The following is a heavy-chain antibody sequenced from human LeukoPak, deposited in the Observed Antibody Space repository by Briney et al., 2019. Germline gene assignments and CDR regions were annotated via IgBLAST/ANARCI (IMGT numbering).Heavy chain of an antibody. CDR3: ASLYGEILDY. D-gene: IGHD4-17*01. CDR1: GFTFSSYS. CDR2: ISSSGSTI. V-gene: IGHV3-48*01. J-gene: IGHJ4*02. Sequence: PGGSLRLSCAASGFTFSSYSMNWVRQAPGKGLEWVSYISSSGSTIYYVDSVKGRFTISRDNAKNSLYLQMNSLRAEDTAVYYCASLYGEILDYWGQGTLVTVSS.